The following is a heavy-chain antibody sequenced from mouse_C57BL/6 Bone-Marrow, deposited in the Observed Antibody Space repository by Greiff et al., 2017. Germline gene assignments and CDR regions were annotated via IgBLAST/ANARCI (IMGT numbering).Heavy chain of an antibody. Sequence: EVQLQQSGPELVKPEASVKISCKASGYTFTDYYMNWVKQSHGKSLEWIGDINPNNGGTSYNQKFKGKATLTVDKSSSTAYMELRSLTSEDSAVYYCAREGVYDYDSAWFAYWGQGTLVTVSA. V-gene: IGHV1-26*01. J-gene: IGHJ3*01. CDR2: INPNNGGT. CDR3: AREGVYDYDSAWFAY. CDR1: GYTFTDYY. D-gene: IGHD2-4*01.